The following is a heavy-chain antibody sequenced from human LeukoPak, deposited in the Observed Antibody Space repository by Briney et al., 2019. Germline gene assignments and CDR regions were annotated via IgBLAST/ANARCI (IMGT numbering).Heavy chain of an antibody. CDR3: ARASHSGDEVGY. V-gene: IGHV1-2*02. Sequence: ASVKVSCKASGYTFTGYYMHWVRQTPGQGLEWMGWINPNSGGTNYAQKFQGRVTMTRDTSISTAYMELSRLRSDDTAVYYCARASHSGDEVGYWGQGTLVTVSS. J-gene: IGHJ4*02. CDR1: GYTFTGYY. CDR2: INPNSGGT. D-gene: IGHD7-27*01.